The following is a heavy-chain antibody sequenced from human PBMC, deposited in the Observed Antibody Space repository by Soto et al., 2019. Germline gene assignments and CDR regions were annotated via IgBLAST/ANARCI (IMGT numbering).Heavy chain of an antibody. CDR3: ASDFWTGYPLFDY. CDR1: GSSISSAYY. V-gene: IGHV4-38-2*02. CDR2: VFHRGTT. J-gene: IGHJ4*02. D-gene: IGHD3-3*01. Sequence: PSETLSLICNVSGSSISSAYYWGWVRQPPGRGLEWIGSVFHRGTTYYNPSLMSRVTISLDTSKNQFSLKLSSVTAADTAVYYCASDFWTGYPLFDYWGQGALVTVSS.